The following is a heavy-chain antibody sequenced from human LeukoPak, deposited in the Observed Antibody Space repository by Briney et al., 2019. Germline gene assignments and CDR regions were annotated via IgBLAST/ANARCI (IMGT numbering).Heavy chain of an antibody. V-gene: IGHV3-23*01. CDR2: ITGSGDST. J-gene: IGHJ4*02. Sequence: GGSLRLSCGVSGFTLRSYAMNWVRQAPGKGLEWVSGITGSGDSTYYADSVKARFTISRDNSKNTLHLQMNSLRAEDTPVYYCAKSWTASGLLVRLIDYWGQGTLVTVSS. D-gene: IGHD5-12*01. CDR1: GFTLRSYA. CDR3: AKSWTASGLLVRLIDY.